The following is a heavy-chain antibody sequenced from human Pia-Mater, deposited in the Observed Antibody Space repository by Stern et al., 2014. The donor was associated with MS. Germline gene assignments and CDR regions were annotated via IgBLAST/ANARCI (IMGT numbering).Heavy chain of an antibody. CDR2: IIVLFGTE. CDR1: GDTFSTFS. V-gene: IGHV1-69*01. CDR3: TRHQEGIADH. J-gene: IGHJ5*02. Sequence: QVQLAQSGAEVKKPGSSVKVSCKASGDTFSTFSIAWVRQAPGQGLEWMGGIIVLFGTENYAQKFQGRVTFTADVSTSTVYMEMRSLRSGDTAVYYCTRHQEGIADHWGQGTLVTVSS. D-gene: IGHD2-21*01.